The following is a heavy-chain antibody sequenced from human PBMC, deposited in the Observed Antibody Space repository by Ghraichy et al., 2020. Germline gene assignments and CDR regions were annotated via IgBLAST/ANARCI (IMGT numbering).Heavy chain of an antibody. CDR2: ISYDGSNK. J-gene: IGHJ4*02. CDR3: AKDGDGSGYYFDY. Sequence: GESLNISCAASGFTFSSYGMHWVRQAPGKGLEWVAVISYDGSNKYYADSVKGRFTISRDNSKNTLYLQMNSLRAEDTAVYYCAKDGDGSGYYFDYWGQGTLVTVSS. V-gene: IGHV3-30*18. D-gene: IGHD3-10*01. CDR1: GFTFSSYG.